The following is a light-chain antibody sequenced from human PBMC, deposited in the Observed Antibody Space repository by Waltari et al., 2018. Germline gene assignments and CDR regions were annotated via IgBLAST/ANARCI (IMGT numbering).Light chain of an antibody. Sequence: QSALTQPRSVSGSPGQSVTVSCTGTSSDVDVYNYVSCYQQYPGKAPKLLFYDVAARPSGVPDRFSGSKAGNSASLTISGLRADDEGDYYCCSYAGSYTFDVVFGGGTKLTVL. CDR1: SSDVDVYNY. CDR3: CSYAGSYTFDVV. J-gene: IGLJ2*01. CDR2: DVA. V-gene: IGLV2-11*01.